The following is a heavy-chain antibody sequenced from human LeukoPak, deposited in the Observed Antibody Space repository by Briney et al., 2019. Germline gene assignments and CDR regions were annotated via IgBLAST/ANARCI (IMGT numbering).Heavy chain of an antibody. CDR1: GGSISGYY. CDR2: VYDSGST. J-gene: IGHJ5*02. V-gene: IGHV4-59*08. Sequence: SETLSLTCTVSGGSISGYYWCWRHQPPGKALELIGYVYDSGSTNYNPSLKSRVTISVYTSKNQFSLKLPCVTAADTAGDYCARPHCGATYWLDPWGGGTLVTVPS. D-gene: IGHD1-26*01. CDR3: ARPHCGATYWLDP.